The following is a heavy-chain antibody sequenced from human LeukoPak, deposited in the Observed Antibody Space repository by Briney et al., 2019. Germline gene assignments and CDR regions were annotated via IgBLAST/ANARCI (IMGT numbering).Heavy chain of an antibody. J-gene: IGHJ4*02. Sequence: RPSETLSLTCAVYGGSLSDYYLSWVRQPPGKGLEWIGETIDTRGTFYNPSLESRVSISVDTSKNQFSLRLTSLTAADTAIYYCARGTAGPRLASWGQGTLVNVSS. D-gene: IGHD2-21*02. CDR3: ARGTAGPRLAS. V-gene: IGHV4-34*01. CDR1: GGSLSDYY. CDR2: TIDTRGT.